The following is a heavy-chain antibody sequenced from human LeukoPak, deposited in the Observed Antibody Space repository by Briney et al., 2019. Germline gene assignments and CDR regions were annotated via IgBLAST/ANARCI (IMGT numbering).Heavy chain of an antibody. CDR3: ARGGGRKFDS. V-gene: IGHV4-34*01. CDR2: INHSGST. Sequence: PSETLSLTCAVYGGSFSGYYWRWIPQPPGKGREWIVEINHSGSTNYNPSLTCRVTISVDPSKSRFSLKPRSVTAADTAVYYCARGGGRKFDSWGKGTLVTVS. J-gene: IGHJ4*02. CDR1: GGSFSGYY. D-gene: IGHD2-15*01.